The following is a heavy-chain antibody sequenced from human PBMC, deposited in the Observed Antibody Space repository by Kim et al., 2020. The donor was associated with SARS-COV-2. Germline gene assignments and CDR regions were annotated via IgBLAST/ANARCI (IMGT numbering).Heavy chain of an antibody. CDR1: GGSISSSNW. D-gene: IGHD3-22*01. CDR2: IYHSGST. J-gene: IGHJ4*02. Sequence: SETLSLTCAVSGGSISSSNWWSWVRQPPGKGLEWIGEIYHSGSTNYNPSLKSRVTISVDKSKNQFSLKLSSVTAADTAVYYCARDLRNYYDSSGYYLIDYWGQGTLVTVSS. CDR3: ARDLRNYYDSSGYYLIDY. V-gene: IGHV4-4*02.